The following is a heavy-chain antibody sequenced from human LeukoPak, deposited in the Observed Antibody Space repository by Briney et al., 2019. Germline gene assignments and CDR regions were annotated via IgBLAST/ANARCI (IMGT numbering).Heavy chain of an antibody. D-gene: IGHD3-22*01. J-gene: IGHJ4*02. V-gene: IGHV4-39*01. CDR2: IYYSGST. Sequence: PSQTLSLTCTVSGGSISSSSYYWGWIRQPPGKGLEWIGSIYYSGSTYYNPSLKSRVTISVDTSKNQFSLKLSSVTAADTAVYYCARSRTYYYDSSDYDYWGQGTLVTVSS. CDR3: ARSRTYYYDSSDYDY. CDR1: GGSISSSSYY.